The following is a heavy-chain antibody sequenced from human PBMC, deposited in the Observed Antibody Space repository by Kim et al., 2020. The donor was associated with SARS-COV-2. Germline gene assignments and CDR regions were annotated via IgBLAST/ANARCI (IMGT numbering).Heavy chain of an antibody. V-gene: IGHV4-59*01. J-gene: IGHJ6*02. CDR3: ARGRNYYGMDV. Sequence: SETLSLTCTVSGGSISSYYWSWIRQPPGKGLEWIGYIYYSGSTNYNPSLKSRVTISVDTSKNQFSLKLSSVTAADTAVYYCARGRNYYGMDVWGQGTTVTVSS. CDR1: GGSISSYY. CDR2: IYYSGST.